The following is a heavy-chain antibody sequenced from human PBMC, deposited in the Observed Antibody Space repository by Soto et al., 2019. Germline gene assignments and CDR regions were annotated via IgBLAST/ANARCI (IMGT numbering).Heavy chain of an antibody. CDR1: GYIFTSYW. D-gene: IGHD2-21*01. V-gene: IGHV5-51*01. J-gene: IGHJ6*02. Sequence: PGESLKISCKGSGYIFTSYWIGWVRQMPGKGLEWMGIIYPGDSDTRYSPSFQGQVTISADKSISTAYLQWSSLKASDTAMYYCARQAYCGGECHYYGMDAWGQGTKVTVSS. CDR2: IYPGDSDT. CDR3: ARQAYCGGECHYYGMDA.